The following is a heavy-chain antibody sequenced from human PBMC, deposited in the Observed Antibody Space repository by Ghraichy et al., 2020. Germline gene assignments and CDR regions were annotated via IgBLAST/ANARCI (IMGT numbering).Heavy chain of an antibody. V-gene: IGHV3-53*01. CDR3: AYDSSGNDAFDI. Sequence: GGSLRLSCEVSGFTVSINYMSWVRQPPGKGLEWVSVIYGGGRTYHADSVKGRFTISRDNSKNTLYMQMNSLRAEDTALYYWAYDSSGNDAFDIWGRGTMVTVSS. D-gene: IGHD3-22*01. CDR1: GFTVSINY. J-gene: IGHJ3*02. CDR2: IYGGGRT.